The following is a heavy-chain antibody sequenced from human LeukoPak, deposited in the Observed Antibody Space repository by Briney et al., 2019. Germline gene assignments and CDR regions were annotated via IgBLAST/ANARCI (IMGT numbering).Heavy chain of an antibody. CDR3: AKERSGSYGVGAFDI. V-gene: IGHV3-21*04. D-gene: IGHD1-26*01. Sequence: GGSLRLSCAASGFTFSSYSMNWVRQAPGKGLEWVSSISSSSSYIYYADSVKGRFPISRDNSKNTLYLQMNSLRAEDTAVYYCAKERSGSYGVGAFDIWGQGTMVTVSS. CDR2: ISSSSSYI. CDR1: GFTFSSYS. J-gene: IGHJ3*02.